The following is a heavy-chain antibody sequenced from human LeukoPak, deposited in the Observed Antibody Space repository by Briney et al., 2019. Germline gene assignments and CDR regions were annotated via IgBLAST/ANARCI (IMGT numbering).Heavy chain of an antibody. CDR1: GFTFSSYA. CDR2: ISGSGSST. CDR3: AKDLSNPYKYYGMDV. Sequence: GGSLRLSCAASGFTFSSYAMSWVRQAPGKGLEWVTAISGSGSSTYYADSVKGRFTISRDNSKNTLYLQMSSLRAEDTAVYSCAKDLSNPYKYYGMDVWGQGTTVTVSS. D-gene: IGHD4-11*01. J-gene: IGHJ6*02. V-gene: IGHV3-23*01.